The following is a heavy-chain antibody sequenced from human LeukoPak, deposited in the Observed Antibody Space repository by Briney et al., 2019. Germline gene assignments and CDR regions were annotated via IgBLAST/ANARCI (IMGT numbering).Heavy chain of an antibody. D-gene: IGHD4-11*01. CDR1: GGTFSSYA. Sequence: PVKVSCKASGGTFSSYAISWVRQAPGQGLEWMGRIIPILGIANYAQKFQGRVTITADKSTSTAYMELSSLRSEDTAVYYCARPGDYSNGYYFDYWGQGTLVTVSS. J-gene: IGHJ4*02. CDR2: IIPILGIA. CDR3: ARPGDYSNGYYFDY. V-gene: IGHV1-69*04.